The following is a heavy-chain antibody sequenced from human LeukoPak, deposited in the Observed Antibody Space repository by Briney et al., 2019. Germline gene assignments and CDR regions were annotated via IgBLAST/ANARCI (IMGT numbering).Heavy chain of an antibody. CDR1: GFTFSSYA. CDR2: ISGSGGST. J-gene: IGHJ4*02. D-gene: IGHD1-7*01. V-gene: IGHV3-23*01. CDR3: ANGNCNLEVFDY. Sequence: GGSLRLSCAASGFTFSSYAMSWVRQARGKGLEWVSAISGSGGSTFYADSVKGRFTISRDTSKNTLYLQMTSLRAEVTAIYYCANGNCNLEVFDYWGQGTLVTVSS.